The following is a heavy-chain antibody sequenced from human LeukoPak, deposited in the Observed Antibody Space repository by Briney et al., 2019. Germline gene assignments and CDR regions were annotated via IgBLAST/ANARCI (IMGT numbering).Heavy chain of an antibody. J-gene: IGHJ4*02. CDR2: FYHGGST. CDR3: ARRTTYFGWIPSESPSCFDY. V-gene: IGHV4-38-2*02. CDR1: GYSISTGYY. D-gene: IGHD3-9*01. Sequence: SETLSLTCTVSGYSISTGYYWDWIRQPPGKGLEWIGTFYHGGSTYYNPSLKSRVTMSVDTSKNQFSLKLSSVTAADTAVYYCARRTTYFGWIPSESPSCFDYWGQGTLVTVSS.